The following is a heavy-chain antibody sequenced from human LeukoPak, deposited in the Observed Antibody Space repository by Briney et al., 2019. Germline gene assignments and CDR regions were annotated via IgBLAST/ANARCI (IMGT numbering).Heavy chain of an antibody. CDR3: AKARSVDYGDRYYFDY. D-gene: IGHD4-17*01. V-gene: IGHV3-30*18. Sequence: GRSLRLSCAASGFTFSSYGMHWVRQAPGKGLEWVAVISYDGSNKYYADSVKGRFTISRDNSKNTLYLQMDSLRAEDTAVYYCAKARSVDYGDRYYFDYWGQGTLVTVSS. J-gene: IGHJ4*02. CDR2: ISYDGSNK. CDR1: GFTFSSYG.